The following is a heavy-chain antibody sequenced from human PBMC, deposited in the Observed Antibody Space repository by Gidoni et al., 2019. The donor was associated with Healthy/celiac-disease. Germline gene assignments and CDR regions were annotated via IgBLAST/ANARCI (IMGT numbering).Heavy chain of an antibody. CDR1: GFTFSSYS. V-gene: IGHV3-21*01. CDR2: ISSSSSYI. CDR3: ARGRRASDAFDI. J-gene: IGHJ3*02. Sequence: EVQLVESGGGLVKPGGSLRRSCAASGFTFSSYSMNWVRQAPGKGLEWVSSISSSSSYIYYADLVKGRFTISRDNAKNSLYLQMNSLRAEDTAVYYCARGRRASDAFDIWGQGTMVTVSS.